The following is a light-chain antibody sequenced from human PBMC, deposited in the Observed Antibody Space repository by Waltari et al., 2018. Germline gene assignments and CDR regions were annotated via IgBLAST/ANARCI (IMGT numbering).Light chain of an antibody. CDR1: QSVLYIYNNKNY. CDR2: WAY. V-gene: IGKV4-1*01. CDR3: QQHYNTPIT. J-gene: IGKJ5*01. Sequence: DIVMTQSPDSLAVSLGERATINRTSRQSVLYIYNNKNYLVWYQQKQGRPPKLLFYWAYTRESGFPDRFSGSGSGTDFTLTISCLQAEDVAVYYCQQHYNTPITFGQGTRLEIK.